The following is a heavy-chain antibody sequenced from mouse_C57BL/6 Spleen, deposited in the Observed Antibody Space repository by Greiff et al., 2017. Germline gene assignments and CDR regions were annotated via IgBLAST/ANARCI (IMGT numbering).Heavy chain of an antibody. D-gene: IGHD2-3*01. CDR2: ISNLAYSI. J-gene: IGHJ4*01. CDR3: ARQAHDGYYYYAMDY. CDR1: GFTFSDYG. V-gene: IGHV5-15*01. Sequence: EVKVVESGGGLVQPGGSLKLSCAASGFTFSDYGMAWVRQAPRKGPEWVAFISNLAYSIYYADTVTGRFTIPRENAKNTLYLEMSSLRSEDTAMYYCARQAHDGYYYYAMDYWGQGTSVTVSS.